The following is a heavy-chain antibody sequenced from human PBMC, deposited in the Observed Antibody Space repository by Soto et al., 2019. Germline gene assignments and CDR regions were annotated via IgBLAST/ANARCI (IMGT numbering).Heavy chain of an antibody. CDR3: AIEQKYCSSTSCYASFDY. J-gene: IGHJ4*02. CDR1: GGPISSYY. V-gene: IGHV4-59*01. CDR2: IYYSGST. Sequence: SETLSLTCTVSGGPISSYYWSWIRQPPGKGLEWIGYIYYSGSTNYNPSLKSRVTISVDTSKNQFSLNLSSVTAADTAVYYCAIEQKYCSSTSCYASFDYWGQGTLVTVSS. D-gene: IGHD2-2*01.